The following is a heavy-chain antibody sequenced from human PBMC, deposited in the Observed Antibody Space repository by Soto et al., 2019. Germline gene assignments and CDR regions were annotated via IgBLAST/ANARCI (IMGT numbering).Heavy chain of an antibody. D-gene: IGHD3-16*01. V-gene: IGHV1-18*01. CDR1: GYTFTSYG. CDR2: ISAYNGNT. J-gene: IGHJ3*02. Sequence: QVQLVQSGAEVKKPGASVKVSCKASGYTFTSYGISWVRQAPGQGLEWMGWISAYNGNTNYAQKLQGRVTMTTDTSTSTAYMELRSLRSDDTAVYYCARDKGYDYVWGSRWATDAFDIWGQGTMVTVSS. CDR3: ARDKGYDYVWGSRWATDAFDI.